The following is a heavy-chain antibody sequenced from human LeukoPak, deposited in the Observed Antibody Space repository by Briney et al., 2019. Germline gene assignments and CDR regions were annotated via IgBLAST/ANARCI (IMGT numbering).Heavy chain of an antibody. D-gene: IGHD3-10*01. V-gene: IGHV3-21*01. CDR2: ISSISSYI. Sequence: PGGSLRLSCAASGFTFSSYSMNWVRQAPGERLEWVSSISSISSYIYYADSVKGRFTISRDNAKNSMYLQMNSLRAEDTAVYYCARDSFRKLLWFRELLDLHSSQAFDIWGQGTMVTVSS. CDR3: ARDSFRKLLWFRELLDLHSSQAFDI. J-gene: IGHJ3*02. CDR1: GFTFSSYS.